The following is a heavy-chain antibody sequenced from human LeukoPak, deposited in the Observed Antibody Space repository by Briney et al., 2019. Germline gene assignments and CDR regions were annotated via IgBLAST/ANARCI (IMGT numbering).Heavy chain of an antibody. CDR3: AKDRLTGDWYYFDY. CDR2: ISGSGGRT. CDR1: GFTFSSYA. Sequence: PGGSLRLSCAASGFTFSSYAMSWVRQVPGKGLEWVSTISGSGGRTYYADSVKGRFTISRDNSRNTLYLQMNSLRAEDTAVYYCAKDRLTGDWYYFDYWGQGTLVTVSS. J-gene: IGHJ4*02. D-gene: IGHD2-21*02. V-gene: IGHV3-23*01.